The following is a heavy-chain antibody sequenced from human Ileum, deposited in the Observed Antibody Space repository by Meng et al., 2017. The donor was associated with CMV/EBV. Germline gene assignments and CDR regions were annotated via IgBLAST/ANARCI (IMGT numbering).Heavy chain of an antibody. CDR2: INPNSGGT. J-gene: IGHJ5*02. V-gene: IGHV1-2*02. CDR1: FTGYN. CDR3: ARFRYCSSTSCSKANWFDP. Sequence: FTGYNMHWVRQAPGQGLEWMGWINPNSGGTNYAQKFKGRVTMTRDTSISTAYMELSRLRSDDTAVYYCARFRYCSSTSCSKANWFDPWGQGTLVTVSS. D-gene: IGHD2-2*01.